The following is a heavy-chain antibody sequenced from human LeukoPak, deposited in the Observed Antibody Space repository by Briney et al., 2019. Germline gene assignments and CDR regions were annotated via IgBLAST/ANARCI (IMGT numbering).Heavy chain of an antibody. D-gene: IGHD3-10*01. CDR2: ISCSSCYI. V-gene: IGHV3-21*01. Sequence: GGSLRLSCAASGFTLSSYSLNWARQAPGKGQEWVSSISCSSCYIYYADSVKGRYTISRDNAKNSLYLQMNNVRAEDTAVYYCARDLHGAYYGSRTLDYWGQGTLVIVSA. J-gene: IGHJ4*02. CDR1: GFTLSSYS. CDR3: ARDLHGAYYGSRTLDY.